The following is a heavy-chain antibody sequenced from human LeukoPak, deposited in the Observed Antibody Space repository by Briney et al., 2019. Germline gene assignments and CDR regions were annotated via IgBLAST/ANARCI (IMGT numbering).Heavy chain of an antibody. J-gene: IGHJ6*03. CDR1: GGSFSGYY. V-gene: IGHV4-34*01. CDR3: ARHTRIAVGHYYYYYMDV. CDR2: INHSGST. D-gene: IGHD6-19*01. Sequence: PSETLSLTYAVYGGSFSGYYWSWIRQPPGKGLEWIGEINHSGSTNYNPSLKSRVTISVDTSKNQFSLKLSSVTAADTAVYYCARHTRIAVGHYYYYYMDVWGKGTTVTISS.